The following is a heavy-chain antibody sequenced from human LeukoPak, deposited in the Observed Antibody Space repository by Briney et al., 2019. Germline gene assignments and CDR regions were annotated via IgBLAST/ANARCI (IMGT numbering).Heavy chain of an antibody. CDR1: EFTFSRYW. Sequence: TGGSLRLSCAASEFTFSRYWMCWVRQAPGKGLEWVSSISSSSSYIYYADSVKGRFTISRDNAKNSLYLQMNSLRAEDTAVYYCAELGITMIGGVWGKGTTVTISS. V-gene: IGHV3-21*01. D-gene: IGHD3-10*02. CDR3: AELGITMIGGV. J-gene: IGHJ6*04. CDR2: ISSSSSYI.